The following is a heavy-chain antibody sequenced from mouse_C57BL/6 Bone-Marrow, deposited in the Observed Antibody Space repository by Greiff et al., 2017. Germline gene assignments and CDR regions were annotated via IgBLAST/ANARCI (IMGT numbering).Heavy chain of an antibody. CDR1: GYTFTSYW. J-gene: IGHJ3*01. CDR2: IDPSDSYT. Sequence: VQLQQPGAELVRPGTSVKLSCKASGYTFTSYWMHWVKQRPGQGLEWIGVIDPSDSYTNYNQKFKGKATLTVDTSSSTAYMQLSSLTSEDSAVYCCARRNFFTYYGSSYVAWFAYWGQGTLVTVSA. V-gene: IGHV1-59*01. D-gene: IGHD1-1*01. CDR3: ARRNFFTYYGSSYVAWFAY.